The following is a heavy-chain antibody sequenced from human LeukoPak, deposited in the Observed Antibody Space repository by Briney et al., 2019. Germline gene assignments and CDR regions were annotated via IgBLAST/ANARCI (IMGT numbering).Heavy chain of an antibody. D-gene: IGHD3-10*01. CDR2: IYYSGST. CDR1: GGSINSRSYY. V-gene: IGHV4-39*02. CDR3: ARGAARGNWFDP. J-gene: IGHJ5*02. Sequence: SETLSLTCTVSGGSINSRSYYWGWIRQPPGKGLEWIGTIYYSGSTSYNPSLKSRVTISVDTSNNHFSLKLSSVTAADTAVYYCARGAARGNWFDPWGQGTLVTVSS.